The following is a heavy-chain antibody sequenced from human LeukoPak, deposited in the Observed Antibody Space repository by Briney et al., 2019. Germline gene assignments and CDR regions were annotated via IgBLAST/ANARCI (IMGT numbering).Heavy chain of an antibody. CDR1: GDSISDSKYF. D-gene: IGHD4-17*01. CDR2: IYYSGST. J-gene: IGHJ4*02. CDR3: ARELTATTYFDY. V-gene: IGHV4-31*03. Sequence: SETLSLTCTVFGDSISDSKYFWGWIRQPPGKGLEWIGYIYYSGSTYYNPSLKSRVTISVDTSKNQFSLKLSSVTAADTAVYYCARELTATTYFDYWGQGTLVTVSS.